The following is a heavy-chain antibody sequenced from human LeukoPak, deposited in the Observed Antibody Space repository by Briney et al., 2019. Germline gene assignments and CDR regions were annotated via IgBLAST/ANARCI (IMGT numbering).Heavy chain of an antibody. CDR2: INHSGSTNYHSGNT. Sequence: SETLSLTCAVYGGSFSDYYWSWIRQPPGKGLEWIGEINHSGSTNYHSGNTNYNPSLKSRVTISVDTSKNQFPLKLSSVTAADTAVYYCASGGLGLHTAMVRSWFGYWGQGTLVTVSS. J-gene: IGHJ4*02. V-gene: IGHV4-34*01. D-gene: IGHD5-18*01. CDR1: GGSFSDYY. CDR3: ASGGLGLHTAMVRSWFGY.